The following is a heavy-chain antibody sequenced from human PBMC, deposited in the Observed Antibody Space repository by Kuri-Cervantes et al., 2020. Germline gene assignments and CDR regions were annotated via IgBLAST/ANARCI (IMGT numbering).Heavy chain of an antibody. Sequence: SVKVSCKASGGTFSSYTTSWVRQAPGQGLEWMGRIIPILGIANYAQKFQGRVTITADKSTSTAYMELSSLRSEDTAVYYCARESGTPYYYYGMDVWGQGTTVTVSS. J-gene: IGHJ6*02. V-gene: IGHV1-69*04. CDR2: IIPILGIA. D-gene: IGHD1-1*01. CDR1: GGTFSSYT. CDR3: ARESGTPYYYYGMDV.